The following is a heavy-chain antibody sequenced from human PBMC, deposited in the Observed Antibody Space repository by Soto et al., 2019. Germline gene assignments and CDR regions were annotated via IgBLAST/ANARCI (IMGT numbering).Heavy chain of an antibody. CDR1: GFTFSGFW. CDR3: ATASRASGPDY. V-gene: IGHV3-7*01. J-gene: IGHJ4*02. CDR2: IKQDGSER. Sequence: PGGSLRLSCAASGFTFSGFWMTWVRQPPGKGLEWVAHIKQDGSERYYVDSVKGRFTISRDNAKNSLYLQMNSLRVADTAMYYCATASRASGPDYWGQGTLVTVSS. D-gene: IGHD6-13*01.